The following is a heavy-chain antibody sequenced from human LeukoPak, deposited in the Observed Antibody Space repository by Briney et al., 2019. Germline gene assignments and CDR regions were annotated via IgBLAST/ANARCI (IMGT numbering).Heavy chain of an antibody. V-gene: IGHV3-48*01. D-gene: IGHD3-3*01. Sequence: GGSLRLSCAASGFTFSSYSMNWVRQAPGKGLEWVSYISSSSSTIYYADSVKGRFTISRDNAKNSLYLQMNSLRAEDTAVYYCARDRVWYYDFWSGYLTGMDVWGQGTTVTVSS. CDR3: ARDRVWYYDFWSGYLTGMDV. CDR1: GFTFSSYS. CDR2: ISSSSSTI. J-gene: IGHJ6*02.